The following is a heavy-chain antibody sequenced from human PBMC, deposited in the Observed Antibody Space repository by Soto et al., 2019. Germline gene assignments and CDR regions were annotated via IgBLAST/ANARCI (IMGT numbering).Heavy chain of an antibody. Sequence: GESLKISCRCSGDSFASYLIGLVRRLPGKGLEWMGIIYPGDSDTRYSPSFQGQVTISADKSISTAYLQWSSLKASDTAIYYKPKAAYDILTSYYYGMDVWGQGTTVTVSS. CDR3: PKAAYDILTSYYYGMDV. J-gene: IGHJ6*02. CDR1: GDSFASYL. D-gene: IGHD3-9*01. V-gene: IGHV5-51*01. CDR2: IYPGDSDT.